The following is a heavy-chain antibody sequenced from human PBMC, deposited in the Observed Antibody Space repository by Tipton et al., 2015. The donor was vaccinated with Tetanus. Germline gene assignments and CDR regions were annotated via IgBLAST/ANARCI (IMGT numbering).Heavy chain of an antibody. V-gene: IGHV6-1*01. J-gene: IGHJ4*02. CDR3: ARGYAGGAWDV. CDR1: GDRLSSDIAA. CDR2: TYYRSKWSN. D-gene: IGHD2-2*01. Sequence: GLVKPSQTLSVTCVIPGDRLSSDIAAWYWIRQSPSRGLEWLGRTYYRSKWSNDYAVSVKSRVTITSDTSKNQFSLQLGSVTPEDTAVYYCARGYAGGAWDVWGQGTLVTVSS.